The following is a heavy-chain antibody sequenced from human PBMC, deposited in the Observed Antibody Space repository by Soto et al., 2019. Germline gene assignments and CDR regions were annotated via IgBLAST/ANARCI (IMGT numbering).Heavy chain of an antibody. V-gene: IGHV1-69*01. CDR2: IIPIFGTA. D-gene: IGHD2-2*01. CDR1: GGTFSSYA. Sequence: QVQLVQSGAEVKKPASSVKVSCKASGGTFSSYAISWVRQAPGQGLEWMGGIIPIFGTANYAQKFQGRVTITADESTSTAYMELSSLRSEDTAVYYCARVNCSSTSCYVGYYYYGMDVWGQGTTVTVSS. J-gene: IGHJ6*02. CDR3: ARVNCSSTSCYVGYYYYGMDV.